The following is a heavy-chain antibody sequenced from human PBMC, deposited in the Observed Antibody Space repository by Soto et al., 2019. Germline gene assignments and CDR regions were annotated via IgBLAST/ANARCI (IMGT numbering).Heavy chain of an antibody. D-gene: IGHD1-7*01. CDR3: AGDGALNYY. Sequence: SVNRSCKSSSYTFSSYRIDLVRQAPGQGLEWMGWISAYNGNTNYAQKLQGRVTMTTDTSTSTAYMELRSLRSDDTAVYYCAGDGALNYYRGRGSLVIVSS. CDR1: SYTFSSYR. V-gene: IGHV1-18*01. CDR2: ISAYNGNT. J-gene: IGHJ4*01.